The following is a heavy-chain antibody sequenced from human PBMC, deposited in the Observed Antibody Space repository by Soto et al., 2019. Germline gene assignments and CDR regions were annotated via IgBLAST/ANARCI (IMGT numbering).Heavy chain of an antibody. CDR2: IYSGGST. J-gene: IGHJ4*02. V-gene: IGHV3-53*04. CDR1: GFTVSSNY. Sequence: EVQLVESGGGLVQPGGSLRLSCAASGFTVSSNYMSWVRQAPGKGLEWVSVIYSGGSTYYADSVKGRFTISRHNSKNTLYLQMNSLRAEDTAVYYWARVQWEWLRSYYFDYWGQGTLVTVSS. CDR3: ARVQWEWLRSYYFDY. D-gene: IGHD5-12*01.